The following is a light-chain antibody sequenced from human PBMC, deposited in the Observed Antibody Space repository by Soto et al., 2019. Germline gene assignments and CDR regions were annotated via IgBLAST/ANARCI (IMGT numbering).Light chain of an antibody. CDR3: QQANSFPFT. CDR1: QGISTW. J-gene: IGKJ3*01. CDR2: SAS. Sequence: DVQMTQSPSSVSASVGDRVTITCRASQGISTWLAWYQQKPGKAPKLLVYSASSLQSGVPSRFRGSGYGKDFTLTITSLQPEDFATYYFQQANSFPFTFGPGNIVDI. V-gene: IGKV1-12*01.